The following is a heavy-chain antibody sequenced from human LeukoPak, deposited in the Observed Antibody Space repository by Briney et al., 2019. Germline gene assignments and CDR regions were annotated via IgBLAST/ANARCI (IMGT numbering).Heavy chain of an antibody. Sequence: GGSLRLSCAVSGFTFSSYSMNCVRQARGKGLEWVSTFTTSSSYIYYADSVKGRSTLSRDNAKNSLYLQMDSMRAEDTAVYYCAIDGGDSGFDPWGQGTLVTVSS. CDR3: AIDGGDSGFDP. CDR2: FTTSSSYI. V-gene: IGHV3-21*01. CDR1: GFTFSSYS. D-gene: IGHD2-21*02. J-gene: IGHJ5*02.